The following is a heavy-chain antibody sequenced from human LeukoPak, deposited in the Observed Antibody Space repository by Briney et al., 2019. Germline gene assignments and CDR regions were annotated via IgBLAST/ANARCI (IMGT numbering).Heavy chain of an antibody. CDR1: GYTFTGYY. D-gene: IGHD3-3*01. CDR2: INPNSGGT. CDR3: ARGYDPPPYYYYYGMDV. Sequence: ASVKVSCKASGYTFTGYYMHWVRQAPGQGLEWMGWINPNSGGTNYAQKSQGRVTMTRDTSISTAYMELSRLRSDDTAVYYCARGYDPPPYYYYYGMDVWGQGTTVTVSS. V-gene: IGHV1-2*02. J-gene: IGHJ6*02.